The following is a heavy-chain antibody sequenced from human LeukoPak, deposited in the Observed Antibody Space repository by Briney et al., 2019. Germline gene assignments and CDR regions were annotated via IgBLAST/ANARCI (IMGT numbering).Heavy chain of an antibody. Sequence: ASVKVSCKVSGYTLTELSMHWVRQAPGKGLEWMGGFDPEDGETIYAQKFQGGVTMTEDTSTDTAYMELSSLRSEDTAVYYCATAEDILTGYYNEYYFDYWGQGTLVTVSS. CDR3: ATAEDILTGYYNEYYFDY. CDR1: GYTLTELS. V-gene: IGHV1-24*01. CDR2: FDPEDGET. J-gene: IGHJ4*02. D-gene: IGHD3-9*01.